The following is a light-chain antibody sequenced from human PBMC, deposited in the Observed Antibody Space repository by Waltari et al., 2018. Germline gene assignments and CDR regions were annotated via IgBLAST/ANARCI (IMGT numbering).Light chain of an antibody. CDR1: QSVGSE. J-gene: IGKJ4*01. Sequence: ETVMTQSPGTLSVSPGDRVILSGRASQSVGSELAWYQQRPGQTPRLLIYGASTRVTGLPARFSGSGSGTEFTLTISSLQSEDFGLYYCQQYDNWPLTFGGGTKVEIK. CDR3: QQYDNWPLT. V-gene: IGKV3-15*01. CDR2: GAS.